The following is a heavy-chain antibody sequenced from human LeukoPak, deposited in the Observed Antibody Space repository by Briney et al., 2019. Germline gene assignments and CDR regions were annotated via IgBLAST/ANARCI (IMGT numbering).Heavy chain of an antibody. D-gene: IGHD3-3*01. CDR1: GFTFSSYA. CDR3: AKDHDFWSGYYPFDY. V-gene: IGHV3-23*01. CDR2: ISGSGGST. J-gene: IGHJ4*02. Sequence: GGSLRLSCAASGFTFSSYAMSWVRQAPGKGLEWVSAISGSGGSTYYADSVKGRFTISRDNSKNTLYLQMNSLRAEDTAVYYCAKDHDFWSGYYPFDYWGQGTLVTVSS.